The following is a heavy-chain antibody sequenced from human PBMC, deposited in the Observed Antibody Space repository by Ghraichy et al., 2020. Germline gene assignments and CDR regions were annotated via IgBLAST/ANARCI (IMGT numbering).Heavy chain of an antibody. CDR1: LFTLPTHS. D-gene: IGHD4-11*01. Sequence: GDSLNISFTPPLFTLPTHSTSCVRQAPGKGLEWVSVIYSGGSTYYADSVKGRFSISRDNSKNTLYLQMNSLRAEDTAVYFCARDPLSVTTDHYYYYGMDVWGQGTTVTVSS. J-gene: IGHJ6*02. CDR2: IYSGGST. V-gene: IGHV3-66*02. CDR3: ARDPLSVTTDHYYYYGMDV.